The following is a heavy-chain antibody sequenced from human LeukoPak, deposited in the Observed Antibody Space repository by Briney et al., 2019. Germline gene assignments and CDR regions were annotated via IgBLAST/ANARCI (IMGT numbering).Heavy chain of an antibody. CDR2: INPNSGGT. V-gene: IGHV1-2*02. Sequence: ASVKVSCKASGYTFTGYYMHWVRQAPGQGLEWMGWINPNSGGTNYAQKFQGRATMTRDTSISTAYMELSRLRSDDTAVYYCARDLYCSSTSCYKDWFDPWGQGTLVTVSS. CDR3: ARDLYCSSTSCYKDWFDP. D-gene: IGHD2-2*02. CDR1: GYTFTGYY. J-gene: IGHJ5*02.